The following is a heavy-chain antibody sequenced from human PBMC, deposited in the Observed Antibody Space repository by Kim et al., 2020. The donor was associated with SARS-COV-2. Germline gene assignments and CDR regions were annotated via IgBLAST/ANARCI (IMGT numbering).Heavy chain of an antibody. Sequence: GGSLRLSCAASGFTFSNAWMSWVRQAPGKGLEWVGRIKSKTDGGTTDYAAPVKGRFTISRDDSKNTLYLQMNSLKTEDTAVYYCTTGSYYGSGKGGDYWGQGTLVTVSS. CDR1: GFTFSNAW. J-gene: IGHJ4*02. V-gene: IGHV3-15*01. CDR2: IKSKTDGGTT. D-gene: IGHD3-10*01. CDR3: TTGSYYGSGKGGDY.